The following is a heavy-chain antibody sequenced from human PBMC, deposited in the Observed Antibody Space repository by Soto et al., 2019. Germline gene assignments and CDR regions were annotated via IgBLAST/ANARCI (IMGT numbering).Heavy chain of an antibody. V-gene: IGHV5-51*01. CDR3: ARQHEVVAGEYNWFDP. Sequence: GESLKISCKGSGYSFTSYWIAWVRQMPGKGLEWMGIIYPGDSDTRYSPSFQGQVTISADKSISTAYLQWNSLKASDTAMYYCARQHEVVAGEYNWFDPWGQGTLVTVSS. J-gene: IGHJ5*02. CDR1: GYSFTSYW. D-gene: IGHD2-2*01. CDR2: IYPGDSDT.